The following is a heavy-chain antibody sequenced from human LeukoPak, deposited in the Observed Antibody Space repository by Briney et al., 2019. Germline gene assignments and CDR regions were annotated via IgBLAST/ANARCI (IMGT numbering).Heavy chain of an antibody. CDR2: ISGY. J-gene: IGHJ5*02. D-gene: IGHD3-3*01. CDR1: GYNITSYG. Sequence: ASVKVSCKASGYNITSYGISWVRQAPGQGLEWMGWISGYRSHEVQGTVTMTRDPSTNTAFLELRSLRSDDTAVYYCARSPLEWLLFLDLWGQGTLVTVSS. CDR3: ARSPLEWLLFLDL. V-gene: IGHV1-18*01.